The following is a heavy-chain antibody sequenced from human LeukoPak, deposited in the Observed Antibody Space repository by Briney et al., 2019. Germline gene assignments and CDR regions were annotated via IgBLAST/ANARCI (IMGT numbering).Heavy chain of an antibody. V-gene: IGHV4-38-2*02. CDR2: IYHSGST. Sequence: PSETLSLTCTVSGYSISSGYYWGWIRQPPGKGLEWIGSIYHSGSTYYNPSLKSRVTISVDTSKNQFSLKLSSVTAADTAVYYCARDLRDYVWGSYDYWGQGTLVTVSS. D-gene: IGHD3-16*01. CDR1: GYSISSGYY. CDR3: ARDLRDYVWGSYDY. J-gene: IGHJ4*02.